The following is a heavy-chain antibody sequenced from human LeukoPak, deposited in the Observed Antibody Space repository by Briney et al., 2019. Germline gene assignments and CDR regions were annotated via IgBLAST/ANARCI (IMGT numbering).Heavy chain of an antibody. CDR3: TTGGSDALRYFPPESY. J-gene: IGHJ4*02. V-gene: IGHV3-15*01. Sequence: GGSLRLSCAASGFTSGFTFSDAWMSWIRQAPGKGLEWVGRVKSKTDGGTTDYAAPVKGRFTISRDDSKNTLYLQMNSLKTEDTAVYYCTTGGSDALRYFPPESYWGQGTLVTVSS. CDR2: VKSKTDGGTT. D-gene: IGHD3-9*01. CDR1: GFTSGFTFSDAW.